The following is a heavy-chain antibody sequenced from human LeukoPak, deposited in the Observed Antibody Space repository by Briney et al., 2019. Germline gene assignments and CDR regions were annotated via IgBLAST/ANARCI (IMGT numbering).Heavy chain of an antibody. Sequence: KPGGSLRLSCAASGFTFSDYYMSWIRQAPGKGLEWVSYISSSGSTIYYADSVKGRFTISRDNAKNSLYLQMNSLRAEDTAVYYCAREGRNSSGWYVWVPRDYYYGMDVWGQGTTVTVSS. CDR2: ISSSGSTI. CDR3: AREGRNSSGWYVWVPRDYYYGMDV. V-gene: IGHV3-11*01. D-gene: IGHD6-19*01. CDR1: GFTFSDYY. J-gene: IGHJ6*02.